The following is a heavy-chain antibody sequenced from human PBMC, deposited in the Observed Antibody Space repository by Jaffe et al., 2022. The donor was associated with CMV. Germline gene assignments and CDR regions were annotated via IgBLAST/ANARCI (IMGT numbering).Heavy chain of an antibody. CDR2: IWYDGSNK. Sequence: QVQLVESGGGVVQPGRSLRLSCAASGFTFSSYGMHWVRQAPGKGLEWVAVIWYDGSNKYYADSVKGRFTISRDNSKNTLYLQMNSLRAEDTAVYYCATKGGVGAFDIWGQGTMVTVSS. CDR1: GFTFSSYG. CDR3: ATKGGVGAFDI. D-gene: IGHD3-10*01. J-gene: IGHJ3*02. V-gene: IGHV3-33*08.